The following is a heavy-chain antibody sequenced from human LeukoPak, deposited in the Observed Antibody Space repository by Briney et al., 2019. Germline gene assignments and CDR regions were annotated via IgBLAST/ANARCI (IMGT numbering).Heavy chain of an antibody. V-gene: IGHV3-30-3*01. Sequence: GGSLRLSCAASGFTFRNYVIHWVRQAPGKGLEWVAVISYDGSNEYYADSVKGRFTISRDNSKNTLYLQMNSLRAEDTAVYYCARDRGGSSSWYDAFDIWGQGTMVTVSS. D-gene: IGHD6-13*01. CDR3: ARDRGGSSSWYDAFDI. CDR1: GFTFRNYV. CDR2: ISYDGSNE. J-gene: IGHJ3*02.